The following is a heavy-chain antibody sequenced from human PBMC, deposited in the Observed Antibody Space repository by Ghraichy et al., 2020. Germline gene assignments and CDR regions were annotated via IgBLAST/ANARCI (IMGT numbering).Heavy chain of an antibody. D-gene: IGHD6-13*01. J-gene: IGHJ4*02. CDR2: IYYSGST. CDR3: ARIPYSSSWYEVDY. CDR1: GGSISSYY. V-gene: IGHV4-59*01. Sequence: SETLSLTCTVSGGSISSYYWSWIRQPPGKGLEWIGYIYYSGSTNYNPSLKSRVTISVDTSKNQFSLKLSSVTAADTAVYYCARIPYSSSWYEVDYWGQGTLVTVSS.